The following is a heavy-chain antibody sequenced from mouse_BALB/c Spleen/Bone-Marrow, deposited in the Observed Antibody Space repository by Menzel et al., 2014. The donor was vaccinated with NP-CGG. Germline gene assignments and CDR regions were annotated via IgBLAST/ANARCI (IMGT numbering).Heavy chain of an antibody. J-gene: IGHJ4*01. CDR2: ILPGGST. D-gene: IGHD1-1*01. CDR3: VRDHPHYYGSSLYAMED. V-gene: IGHV2-9-2*01. Sequence: VKLQESGPGLVAPSQSLSITCTVSGFSLTSYDISWIRQPPGKGLEWLGVILPGGSTNSNSAFKSLLSISQAHSTSQVFLKMNRLQTDDTAKYYCVRDHPHYYGSSLYAMEDWGQGTSVTGSS. CDR1: GFSLTSYD.